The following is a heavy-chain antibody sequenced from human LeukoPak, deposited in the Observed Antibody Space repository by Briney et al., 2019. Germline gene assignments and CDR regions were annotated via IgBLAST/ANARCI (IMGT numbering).Heavy chain of an antibody. Sequence: PGGSLRLSCAASGFTFSSYGMHWVRQAPGKGLEWVAFIRYDGSNKYYADSVKGRFTISRDNSKNTLYLQMNSLRAEDTAVYYCAKDLYSSLYYFDYWGQGTLVNVSS. V-gene: IGHV3-30*02. CDR2: IRYDGSNK. CDR3: AKDLYSSLYYFDY. CDR1: GFTFSSYG. J-gene: IGHJ4*02. D-gene: IGHD6-6*01.